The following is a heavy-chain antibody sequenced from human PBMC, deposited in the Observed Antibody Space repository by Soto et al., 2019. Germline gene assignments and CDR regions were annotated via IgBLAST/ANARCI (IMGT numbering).Heavy chain of an antibody. CDR1: GGSISSYY. J-gene: IGHJ4*02. V-gene: IGHV4-59*01. CDR3: ARVRGYSYGYGSFDY. D-gene: IGHD5-18*01. Sequence: SETLSLTCPVSGGSISSYYWSWIRQPPGKGLEWIGYIYYSGSTNYNPSLKSRVTISVDTSKKQFSLKLSSVTAADTAVYYCARVRGYSYGYGSFDYWGQGTLVTVSS. CDR2: IYYSGST.